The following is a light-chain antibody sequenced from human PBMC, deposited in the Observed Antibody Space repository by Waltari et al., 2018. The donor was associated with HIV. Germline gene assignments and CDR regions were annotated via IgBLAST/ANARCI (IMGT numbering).Light chain of an antibody. Sequence: QSALTQPASVSGSPGQSITISCTGTSSDVGSYNYVSWYQQHSGKALKRLIFDVSNRPSGVSNRFSGSKSGDTASLTISGLQTEDEAYYYCSSYTRTSTLVAFGGGTKVTVL. CDR3: SSYTRTSTLVA. V-gene: IGLV2-14*01. CDR2: DVS. CDR1: SSDVGSYNY. J-gene: IGLJ2*01.